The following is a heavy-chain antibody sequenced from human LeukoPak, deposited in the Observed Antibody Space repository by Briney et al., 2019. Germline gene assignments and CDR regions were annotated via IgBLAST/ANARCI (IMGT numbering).Heavy chain of an antibody. CDR1: GFSFSDSY. CDR3: GRDPDYGDPY. J-gene: IGHJ4*02. D-gene: IGHD4/OR15-4a*01. CDR2: ITSSGTTT. V-gene: IGHV3-11*01. Sequence: GGSLRLSCSASGFSFSDSYMSWFRLSPEKGLEWIAYITSSGTTTEYANSVKGRFTISRVNAKNSLYLQMNSLRPEDTAVYYCGRDPDYGDPYWGQGTLVTVSS.